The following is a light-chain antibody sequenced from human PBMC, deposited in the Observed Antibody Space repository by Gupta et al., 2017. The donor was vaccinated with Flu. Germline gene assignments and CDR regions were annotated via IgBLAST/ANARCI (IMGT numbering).Light chain of an antibody. Sequence: PATLSLPPGERATPSCRASKSVSSNLAWYQQKPGQVPRLLIYGASTRATGIPASFSGSGSGTEFTLTISSLQSEDFAVFYCQQYNNWPWTFGQGTKVEIK. CDR2: GAS. CDR3: QQYNNWPWT. CDR1: KSVSSN. V-gene: IGKV3-15*01. J-gene: IGKJ1*01.